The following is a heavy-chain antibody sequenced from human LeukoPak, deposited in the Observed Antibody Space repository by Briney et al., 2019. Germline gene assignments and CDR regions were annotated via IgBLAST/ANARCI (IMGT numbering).Heavy chain of an antibody. CDR3: TRMLGYCSGGSCRHFDY. CDR2: IRSKAYGGTT. V-gene: IGHV3-49*04. D-gene: IGHD2-15*01. CDR1: GFTFSSYW. Sequence: GGSLRLSCAASGFTFSSYWMSWVRLAPGKGLEWVGFIRSKAYGGTTEYAASVKGRFTISRDDSKSIAYLQMNSLKTEDTAVYYCTRMLGYCSGGSCRHFDYWGQGTLVTVSS. J-gene: IGHJ4*02.